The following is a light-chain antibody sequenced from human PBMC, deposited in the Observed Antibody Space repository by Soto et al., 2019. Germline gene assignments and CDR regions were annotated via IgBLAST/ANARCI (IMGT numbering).Light chain of an antibody. CDR2: DAS. J-gene: IGKJ4*01. CDR1: QSVNIY. CDR3: QQRSNWGVT. V-gene: IGKV3-11*01. Sequence: SPGTLYLSVFGIAINTYRASQSVNIYLAWYQQKPGQAPRLLIYDASNRATGIPARFSGSGSGTDFTLTISSLEPEDIAVYYCQQRSNWGVTFGGGTKVDI.